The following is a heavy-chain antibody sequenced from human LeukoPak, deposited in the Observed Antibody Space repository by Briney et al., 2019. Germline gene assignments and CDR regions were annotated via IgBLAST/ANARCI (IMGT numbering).Heavy chain of an antibody. Sequence: SETLSLTCTVSGGSISSYYWSWIRQPPGQGLEGIGYIYYSGSTNYNPSLKSRVTISVDTSKNQFSLKLSSVTAADTAVYYCARGNYYDSSGYYYWGQGTLVTVSS. V-gene: IGHV4-59*01. D-gene: IGHD3-22*01. CDR3: ARGNYYDSSGYYY. CDR1: GGSISSYY. CDR2: IYYSGST. J-gene: IGHJ4*02.